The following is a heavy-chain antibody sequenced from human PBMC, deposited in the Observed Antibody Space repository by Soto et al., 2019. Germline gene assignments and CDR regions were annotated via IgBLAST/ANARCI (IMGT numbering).Heavy chain of an antibody. J-gene: IGHJ6*02. CDR1: GFIFSSYS. Sequence: GGSLRLSCAASGFIFSSYSMNWVRQAPGKGLVWVSRTNTDGAATTYADSVEGRFTISRDNAKNMLYLQMNSLRAEDTAVYYCTRGHYYGMDVWGQGTTVTVSS. CDR3: TRGHYYGMDV. CDR2: TNTDGAAT. V-gene: IGHV3-74*03.